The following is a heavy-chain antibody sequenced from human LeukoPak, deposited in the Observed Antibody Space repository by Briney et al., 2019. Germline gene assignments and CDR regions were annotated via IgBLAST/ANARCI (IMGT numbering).Heavy chain of an antibody. CDR2: IYYSGST. D-gene: IGHD3-3*01. Sequence: SETLSLICTVSGGSISCGVYYWSWIRQPPGKGLEWIGYIYYSGSTYYTPSLKRRVTISVDTSKNQFSLKLSSVTAAGTAVYYCARGSHDFWSGYSPVDYWGQGTLVTVSS. CDR3: ARGSHDFWSGYSPVDY. J-gene: IGHJ4*02. CDR1: GGSISCGVYY. V-gene: IGHV4-30-4*08.